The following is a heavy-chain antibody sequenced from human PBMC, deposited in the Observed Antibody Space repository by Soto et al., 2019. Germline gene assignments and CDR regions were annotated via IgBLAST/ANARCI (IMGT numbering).Heavy chain of an antibody. CDR3: AYSIWGPRIY. J-gene: IGHJ4*02. V-gene: IGHV2-5*01. CDR2: IHWNNDK. D-gene: IGHD3-16*01. CDR1: GVPHRTSGVG. Sequence: SGPPVVNHTPPLTLTCTLSGVPHRTSGVGVGWIRQPQGKALEWLARIHWNNDKYYRPSLESRLAISKASSKNQVVLTMTNMDPVDTATYYCAYSIWGPRIYWGQGALVTVSS.